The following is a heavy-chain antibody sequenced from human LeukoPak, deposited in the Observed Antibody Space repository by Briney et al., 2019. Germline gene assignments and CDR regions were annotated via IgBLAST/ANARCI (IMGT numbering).Heavy chain of an antibody. CDR2: INHSGST. D-gene: IGHD3-10*01. J-gene: IGHJ6*04. CDR3: ARHGLGRGVYITRQYNYYMDV. Sequence: SETLSLTCTVSGGSISSYYWSWVRQPPGSGLEWIGEINHSGSTNYNPSLKSRVTVSIDTSKNQFSLKLRSLTAADTAIYFCARHGLGRGVYITRQYNYYMDVWGTGTAVTVSS. CDR1: GGSISSYY. V-gene: IGHV4-34*01.